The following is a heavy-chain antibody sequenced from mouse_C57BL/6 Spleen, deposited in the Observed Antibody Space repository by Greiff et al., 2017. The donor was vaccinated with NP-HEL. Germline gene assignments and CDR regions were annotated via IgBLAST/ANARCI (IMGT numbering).Heavy chain of an antibody. V-gene: IGHV5-6*01. Sequence: EVNVVESGGDLVKPGGSLKLSCAASGFTFSSYGMSWVRQTPDKRLEWVATISSGGSYTYYPDSVKGRFTISRDNAKNTLYLQMSSLKSEDTAMYYSARSYDYDTYYFDYWGQGTTLTVSS. J-gene: IGHJ2*01. CDR3: ARSYDYDTYYFDY. D-gene: IGHD2-4*01. CDR1: GFTFSSYG. CDR2: ISSGGSYT.